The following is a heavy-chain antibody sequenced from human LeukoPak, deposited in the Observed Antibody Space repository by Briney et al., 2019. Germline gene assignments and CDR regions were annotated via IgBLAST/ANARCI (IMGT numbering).Heavy chain of an antibody. CDR2: INPNGDT. CDR3: ARAAGDTYGYRYYSDY. D-gene: IGHD5-18*01. V-gene: IGHV1-46*01. J-gene: IGHJ4*02. Sequence: ASVKVSCKASGYTFTSYYLHWVRQAPGQGLEWMGLINPNGDTNYAQKFQGRVTMTRDTSTSTVYMELNSLRSEDTAVYYCARAAGDTYGYRYYSDYWGQGTLVSVSS. CDR1: GYTFTSYY.